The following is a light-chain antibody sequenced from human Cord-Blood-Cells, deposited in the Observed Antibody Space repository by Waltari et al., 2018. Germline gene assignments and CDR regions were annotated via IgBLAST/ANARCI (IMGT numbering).Light chain of an antibody. V-gene: IGKV1-8*01. CDR1: QGISSY. J-gene: IGKJ1*01. Sequence: ALRMTQYPSSFSASTGDRVTITCRASQGISSYLAWYQQKPGKAPKLLIYAASTLQSGVPSRFSGSGSGTDFTLTISCLQSEDFATYYCQQYYSYPWTFGQGTKVEIK. CDR2: AAS. CDR3: QQYYSYPWT.